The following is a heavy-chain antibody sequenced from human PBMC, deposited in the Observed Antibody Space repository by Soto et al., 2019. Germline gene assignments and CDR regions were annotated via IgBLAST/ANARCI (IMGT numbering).Heavy chain of an antibody. Sequence: ASVKVSCKASGYTFTSYYMHWVRQAPGQGLEWMGIINPSGGSTSYAQKFQGRVTMTRDTSTSTAYMELSSLRSEDTAVYYCARAGYMVRGVIPYFDYWGQGTLVTVSS. CDR3: ARAGYMVRGVIPYFDY. J-gene: IGHJ4*02. V-gene: IGHV1-46*01. D-gene: IGHD3-10*01. CDR1: GYTFTSYY. CDR2: INPSGGST.